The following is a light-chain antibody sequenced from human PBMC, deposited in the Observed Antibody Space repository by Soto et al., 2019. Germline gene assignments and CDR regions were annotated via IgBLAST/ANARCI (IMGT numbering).Light chain of an antibody. J-gene: IGKJ2*01. CDR3: QKYNSAPQT. V-gene: IGKV1-27*01. CDR1: QGISNY. CDR2: AAS. Sequence: DIQMTQSPSSLSAXVXDXXTXTCRASQGISNYLAWYQQKPGKVPKLLIYAASTLQSGVPSRFSGSGSGTDFTLTISSLQPEDVATYYCQKYNSAPQTFGQGTKLEIK.